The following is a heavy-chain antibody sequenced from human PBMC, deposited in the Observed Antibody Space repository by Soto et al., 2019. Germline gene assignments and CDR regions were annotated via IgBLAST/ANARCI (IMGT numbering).Heavy chain of an antibody. J-gene: IGHJ3*02. CDR3: AGRGSSGLDAFDM. CDR1: GDSVSSNSAA. D-gene: IGHD6-19*01. CDR2: TYYRSKLYN. V-gene: IGHV6-1*01. Sequence: PSQTLSLTCAISGDSVSSNSAAWNWIRQSPSRGLEWLGRTYYRSKLYNDYAVSVKSRITINPVTSKNQFSLQLNSVSPEDTAVYYCAGRGSSGLDAFDMWGQGTMVTVSS.